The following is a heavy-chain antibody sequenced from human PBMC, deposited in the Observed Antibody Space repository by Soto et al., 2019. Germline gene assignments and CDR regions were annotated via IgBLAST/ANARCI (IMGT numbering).Heavy chain of an antibody. V-gene: IGHV3-30*18. Sequence: QVQLVESGGGVVQPGRSLRLSCAASGFIFSKYGMHWVRQAPGKGLEWVAVISYDGSNKYYAESVKGRFINSRDKSENTLYLQMNSLRAEDTALYYYAKDLGSGKPYYYYAMDVCGQGTTVNVSS. CDR2: ISYDGSNK. D-gene: IGHD3-10*01. J-gene: IGHJ6*02. CDR3: AKDLGSGKPYYYYAMDV. CDR1: GFIFSKYG.